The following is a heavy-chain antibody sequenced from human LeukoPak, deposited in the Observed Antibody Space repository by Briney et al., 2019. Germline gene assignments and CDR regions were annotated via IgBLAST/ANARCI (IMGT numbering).Heavy chain of an antibody. CDR2: INHSGST. CDR1: GGSFSVYY. D-gene: IGHD3-3*01. CDR3: ARARQTIFGVVITFDY. V-gene: IGHV4-34*01. J-gene: IGHJ4*02. Sequence: SESLSLTCSVNGGSFSVYYRSWIRKPPWKGLEWIGEINHSGSTNYNPSLKSRVTISVDTSKNQFSLKLSSVTAADTAVYYCARARQTIFGVVITFDYWGQGTLVTVSS.